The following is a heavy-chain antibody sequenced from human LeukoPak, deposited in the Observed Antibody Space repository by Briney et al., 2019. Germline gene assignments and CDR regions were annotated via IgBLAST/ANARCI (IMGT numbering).Heavy chain of an antibody. J-gene: IGHJ6*02. CDR2: ISYDGSSK. CDR3: ATEEYYYGMAV. Sequence: PGRSLRLSCVASGLDFRTYGMHWVRQAPGKGLEWVAVISYDGSSKYYADSVKGRFTISRDSPENTLYLQMNSLRAEDTAVYHCATEEYYYGMAVWGQGTTVTVSS. CDR1: GLDFRTYG. V-gene: IGHV3-30*03.